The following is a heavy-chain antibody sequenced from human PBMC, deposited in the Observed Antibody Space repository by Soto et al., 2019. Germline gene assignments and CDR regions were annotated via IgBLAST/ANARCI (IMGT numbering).Heavy chain of an antibody. CDR1: GDSVSSNSAA. J-gene: IGHJ3*02. CDR3: ARYNSGSGYALDI. D-gene: IGHD6-19*01. V-gene: IGHV6-1*01. CDR2: TYYRSKWYN. Sequence: SQTLSLTCAISGDSVSSNSAAWNWIRQSPSRGLEWLGRTYYRSKWYNDYAVSVESRITFTPDTSKNQVSLQLNSVTPEDTALYYCARYNSGSGYALDIWGQGTMVTVSS.